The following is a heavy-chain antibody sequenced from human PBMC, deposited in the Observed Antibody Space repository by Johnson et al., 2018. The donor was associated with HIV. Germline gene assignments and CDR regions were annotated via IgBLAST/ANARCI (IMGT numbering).Heavy chain of an antibody. J-gene: IGHJ3*02. CDR1: VFTFDDYG. V-gene: IGHV3-20*04. CDR2: INWNGGSK. D-gene: IGHD6-19*01. CDR3: ARGVGGAGDDAFDI. Sequence: MLLVESGGGLVQPGRSLKLSCAASVFTFDDYGMSWVRQAPGKGLEWVSGINWNGGSKGYGDSVKGRFTISRDNAKNSLYMQMNSLRAEDTALYYCARGVGGAGDDAFDIWGQGTMVTVSS.